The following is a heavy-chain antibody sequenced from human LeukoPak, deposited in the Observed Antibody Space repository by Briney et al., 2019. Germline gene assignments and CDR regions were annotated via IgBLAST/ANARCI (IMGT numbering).Heavy chain of an antibody. V-gene: IGHV1-18*01. J-gene: IGHJ4*02. CDR2: ISAYNGNA. D-gene: IGHD3-9*01. CDR3: AREGAPYDILTGTLNY. Sequence: ASVKVSCKASGYTFTSYGISWVRQAPGQGLEWMGWISAYNGNANYAQKLQGRVTMTTDTSTSTAYMELRSLRSDDTAVYYCAREGAPYDILTGTLNYWGQGTLVTVSS. CDR1: GYTFTSYG.